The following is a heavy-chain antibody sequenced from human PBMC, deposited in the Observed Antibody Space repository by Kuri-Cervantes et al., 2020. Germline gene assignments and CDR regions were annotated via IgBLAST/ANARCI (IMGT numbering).Heavy chain of an antibody. CDR1: GFTFSSYA. V-gene: IGHV3-21*01. Sequence: GESLKISCAASGFTFSSYAMSWVRQAPGKGLEWVSSISSSSSYIYYADSVKGRFTISRDNAKNSLYLQMNSLRAEDTAVYYCARDGECGGDCHYGLDFDYWGQGTLVTVSS. J-gene: IGHJ4*02. CDR2: ISSSSSYI. D-gene: IGHD2-21*02. CDR3: ARDGECGGDCHYGLDFDY.